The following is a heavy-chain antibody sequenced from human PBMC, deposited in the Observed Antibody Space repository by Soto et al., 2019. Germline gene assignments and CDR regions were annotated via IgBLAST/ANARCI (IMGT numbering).Heavy chain of an antibody. CDR2: IYYSGST. CDR3: ARYCSSTSCQGFGY. J-gene: IGHJ4*02. V-gene: IGHV4-59*08. D-gene: IGHD2-2*01. Sequence: SETLSLTCTVSGGSISSYYWSWIRQPPGKGLEWIGYIYYSGSTNYNPSLKSRVTISVDTSKNQFSLKLSSVTAADTAVYYCARYCSSTSCQGFGYWGQGTLVTVSS. CDR1: GGSISSYY.